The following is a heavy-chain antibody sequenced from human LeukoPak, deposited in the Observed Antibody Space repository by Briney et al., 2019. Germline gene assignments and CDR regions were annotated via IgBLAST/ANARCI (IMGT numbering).Heavy chain of an antibody. CDR2: ISSGGDII. D-gene: IGHD3-9*01. CDR3: AKNGWLSLGGYYFDY. J-gene: IGHJ4*02. CDR1: GFTFSNYG. V-gene: IGHV3-48*04. Sequence: PGGSLRLSCAASGFTFSNYGMNWVRQAPGKGLEWVSYISSGGDIIYYTDSVKGRFTITRDNAKNSVDLQVNSLGAEDTAVYYCAKNGWLSLGGYYFDYWGQGTLVTVSS.